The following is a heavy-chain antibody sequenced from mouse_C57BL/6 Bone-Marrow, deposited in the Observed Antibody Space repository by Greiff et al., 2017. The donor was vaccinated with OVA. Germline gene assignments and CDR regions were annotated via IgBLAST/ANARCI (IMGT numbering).Heavy chain of an antibody. CDR1: GYTFTDYE. CDR3: TRWYYGSSFYAMDY. V-gene: IGHV1-15*01. Sequence: VQLQQSGAELVRPGASVTLSCKASGYTFTDYEMHWVKQTPVHGLEWIGAIDPETGGTAYNQKFKGKAILTADKSSSTAYMELRSLTSEDSAVYYGTRWYYGSSFYAMDYWGQGTSVTVSS. CDR2: IDPETGGT. D-gene: IGHD1-1*01. J-gene: IGHJ4*01.